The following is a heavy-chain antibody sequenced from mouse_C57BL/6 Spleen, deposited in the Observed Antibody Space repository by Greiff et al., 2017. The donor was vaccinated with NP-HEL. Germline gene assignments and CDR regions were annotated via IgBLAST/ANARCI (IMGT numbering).Heavy chain of an antibody. J-gene: IGHJ2*01. D-gene: IGHD2-5*01. Sequence: EVHLVESGGGLVKPGGSLKLSCAASGFTFSDYGMHWVRQAPEKGLEWVAYISSGSSTIYYADTVKGRFTISRDNAKNTLFLQMTSLRSEDTAMYYCARRYYSNSYYFDYWGQGTTLTVSS. CDR2: ISSGSSTI. V-gene: IGHV5-17*01. CDR3: ARRYYSNSYYFDY. CDR1: GFTFSDYG.